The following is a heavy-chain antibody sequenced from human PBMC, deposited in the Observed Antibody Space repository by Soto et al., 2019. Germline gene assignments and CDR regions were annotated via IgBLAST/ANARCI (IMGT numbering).Heavy chain of an antibody. V-gene: IGHV1-18*01. CDR1: GYTFTIYG. Sequence: QVQLVQSGAEVKKPGASVKVSCKASGYTFTIYGISWVRQAPGQGLEGMGWISAYNGNTNYAQKLEGRVTMTTDTSTSTAYMELRSLRSDDTAVYYCATRTSDYDESYYYYYYMDVWGKGTTVTVSS. J-gene: IGHJ6*03. CDR3: ATRTSDYDESYYYYYYMDV. CDR2: ISAYNGNT. D-gene: IGHD5-12*01.